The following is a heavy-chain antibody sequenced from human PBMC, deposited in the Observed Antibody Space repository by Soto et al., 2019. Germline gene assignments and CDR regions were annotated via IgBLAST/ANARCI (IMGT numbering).Heavy chain of an antibody. CDR2: FDPEDGET. D-gene: IGHD1-26*01. Sequence: ASVKVSCKVSGYTLTELSMHWVRQAPGKGLEWMGGFDPEDGETIYAQKFQGRVTMTEDTSTDTAYMELSSLRSEDTAVYYCATVPLSRSLIPFDYWGQGTLVTVSS. CDR1: GYTLTELS. J-gene: IGHJ4*02. V-gene: IGHV1-24*01. CDR3: ATVPLSRSLIPFDY.